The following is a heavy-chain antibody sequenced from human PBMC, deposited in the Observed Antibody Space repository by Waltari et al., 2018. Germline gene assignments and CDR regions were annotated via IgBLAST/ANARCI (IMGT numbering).Heavy chain of an antibody. CDR3: ARQSEGGYDFWSGYYYFDY. V-gene: IGHV4-34*01. Sequence: QVQLQQWGAGLLKPSETLSLTCAVYGGSFSGYYWSWIRQPPGQGLEWIGEINHSGSTNYNPSLKSRVTISVDTSKNQFSLKLSSVTAADTAVYYCARQSEGGYDFWSGYYYFDYWGQGTLVTVSS. CDR2: INHSGST. D-gene: IGHD3-3*01. CDR1: GGSFSGYY. J-gene: IGHJ4*02.